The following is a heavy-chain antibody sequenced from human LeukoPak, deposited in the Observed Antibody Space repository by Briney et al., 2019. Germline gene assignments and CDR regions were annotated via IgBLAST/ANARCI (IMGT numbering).Heavy chain of an antibody. CDR3: AKDWKYYDSSGYYRRGYYYYYMDV. D-gene: IGHD3-22*01. CDR2: ISYDGSNK. V-gene: IGHV3-30*18. CDR1: GFTFSSYG. Sequence: GGSLRLSCAASGFTFSSYGMHWVRQAPGKGLEWVAVISYDGSNKYYADSVKGRFTISRDNSKNTLYLQMNSLRAEDTAVYYCAKDWKYYDSSGYYRRGYYYYYMDVWGKGTTVTI. J-gene: IGHJ6*03.